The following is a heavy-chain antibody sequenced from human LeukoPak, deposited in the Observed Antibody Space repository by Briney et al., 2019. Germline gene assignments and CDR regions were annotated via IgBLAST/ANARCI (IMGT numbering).Heavy chain of an antibody. CDR1: GYTFTNYY. J-gene: IGHJ4*02. D-gene: IGHD4-17*01. V-gene: IGHV1-46*01. CDR3: ARYNGDLTGGFDY. CDR2: INPAGGST. Sequence: ASAKVSCKASGYTFTNYYIHWVRQAPGQGLEWMGIINPAGGSTGYAQKFQGRVTMTRDTSTSTVYMELSSLRSEDTAVYYCARYNGDLTGGFDYWGQGTLVTVSS.